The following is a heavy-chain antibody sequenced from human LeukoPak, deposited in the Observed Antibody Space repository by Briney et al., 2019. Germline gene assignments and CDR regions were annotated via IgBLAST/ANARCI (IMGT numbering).Heavy chain of an antibody. V-gene: IGHV3-48*01. CDR3: AREIIGGASFLDY. CDR2: ISWSNNII. Sequence: GGSLRLSCAASGFTFSTYSMNWVRQAPGKGLEWISYISWSNNIIYYADSVKGRFTISRDNAKNSMFLQMNSLRAEDTAVYFCAREIIGGASFLDYWGQGTLVTVSS. D-gene: IGHD1-26*01. J-gene: IGHJ4*02. CDR1: GFTFSTYS.